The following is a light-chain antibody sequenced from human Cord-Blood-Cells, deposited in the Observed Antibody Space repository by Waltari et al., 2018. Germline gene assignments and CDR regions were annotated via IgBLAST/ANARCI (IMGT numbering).Light chain of an antibody. CDR2: GAS. CDR1: QSVSSN. J-gene: IGKJ1*01. CDR3: QQYNNWPWT. V-gene: IGKV3-15*01. Sequence: EIVMTQSPDTLSVSPWERATLSCRASQSVSSNLAWYQQKPGQAPRLLIYGASTRATGIPARFSGSGSGTEFTLTISSLQSEDFAVYYCQQYNNWPWTLGQGTKVEIK.